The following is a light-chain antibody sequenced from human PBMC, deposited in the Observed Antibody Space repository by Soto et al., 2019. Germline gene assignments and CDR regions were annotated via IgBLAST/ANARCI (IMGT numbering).Light chain of an antibody. CDR1: QDIKNY. CDR2: DAS. J-gene: IGKJ3*01. Sequence: DIQMTQSPSSLSASVGDRVTITCQATQDIKNYLGWYQQKPGKAPKLLIYDASNLETGVPSRFSGSGSGTDFTFTISSLQPEDIATCYCQQHISLPLTFGPGTKVDIK. CDR3: QQHISLPLT. V-gene: IGKV1-33*01.